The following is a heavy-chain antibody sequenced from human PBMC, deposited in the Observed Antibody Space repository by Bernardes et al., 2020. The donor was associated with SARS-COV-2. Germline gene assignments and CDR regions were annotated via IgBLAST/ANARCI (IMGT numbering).Heavy chain of an antibody. Sequence: SLLPSCAASGFTFRSSSMNWVRQAPGQGLEWVSYISSSSSTIYYADSVKGRFTISRDNAKNSLYLQMNSLRAEDTAVYYCARDLPRDSSGPAQHAFDIWGQGTMVTVSS. D-gene: IGHD3-22*01. J-gene: IGHJ3*02. V-gene: IGHV3-48*01. CDR1: GFTFRSSS. CDR2: ISSSSSTI. CDR3: ARDLPRDSSGPAQHAFDI.